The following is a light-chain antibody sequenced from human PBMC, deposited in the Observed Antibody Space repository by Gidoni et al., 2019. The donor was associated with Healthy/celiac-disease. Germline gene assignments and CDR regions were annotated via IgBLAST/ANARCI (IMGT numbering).Light chain of an antibody. CDR3: QQYNNWPSIT. CDR2: GAS. CDR1: QSVSSN. J-gene: IGKJ5*01. V-gene: IGKV3D-15*01. Sequence: EIVLTQSPATLSVSPGESAPRSCRASQSVSSNLAWYQQKPGQAPRLLIYGASTRATGIPARFSGSGSGTEFTLTISSLQSEDFAVYFCQQYNNWPSITFGQGTRLEIK.